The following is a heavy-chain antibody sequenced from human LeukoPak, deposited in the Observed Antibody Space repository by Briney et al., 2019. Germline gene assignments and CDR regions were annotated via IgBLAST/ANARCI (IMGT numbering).Heavy chain of an antibody. J-gene: IGHJ4*02. Sequence: SETLSLTCTVSGGSISSYYWSWIRQPRGKGLEWIGYIYYSGSTNYNPSLKSRVTISVDTSKNQFSLKLSSVTAADTAVYYCARSIQWLGYYFDYWGQGTLVTVSS. D-gene: IGHD5-12*01. CDR2: IYYSGST. CDR1: GGSISSYY. CDR3: ARSIQWLGYYFDY. V-gene: IGHV4-59*01.